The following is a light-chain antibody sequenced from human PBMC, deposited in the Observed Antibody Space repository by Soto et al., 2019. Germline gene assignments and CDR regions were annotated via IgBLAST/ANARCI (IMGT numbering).Light chain of an antibody. V-gene: IGKV1-9*01. Sequence: IQLTQSPSSLSASVGDRVTITCRASQGISSFLAWYQQKPGKAPKLLIYGASTLQSGVPSRFSGSGSGIDFTLTIGSLQPEDFAPCYCQQLNSFPIPFGPGTKVDIK. CDR3: QQLNSFPIP. J-gene: IGKJ3*01. CDR1: QGISSF. CDR2: GAS.